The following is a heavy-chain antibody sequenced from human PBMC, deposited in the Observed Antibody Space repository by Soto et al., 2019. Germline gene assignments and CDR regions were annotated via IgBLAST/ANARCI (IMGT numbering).Heavy chain of an antibody. CDR1: GFSLSTSGVG. CDR2: IYWNDDK. D-gene: IGHD6-6*01. V-gene: IGHV2-5*01. CDR3: AHRYSSSSFDY. Sequence: QITLKESGPTLVKPTQTLTLTCTFSGFSLSTSGVGVGWIRQPPGKALEWLALIYWNDDKRYSPSLKSKLTITKDNSKNQVVLTMTNMDPVDTATYYYAHRYSSSSFDYWGQGTLVTVSS. J-gene: IGHJ4*02.